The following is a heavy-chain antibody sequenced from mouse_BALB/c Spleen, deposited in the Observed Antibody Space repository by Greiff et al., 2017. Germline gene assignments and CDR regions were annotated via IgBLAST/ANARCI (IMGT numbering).Heavy chain of an antibody. CDR2: ISSGGST. CDR1: GFTFSSYA. V-gene: IGHV5-6-5*01. CDR3: ARGYYYGSSPWYFDV. D-gene: IGHD1-1*01. J-gene: IGHJ1*01. Sequence: EVKLVESGGDLVKPGGSLKLSCAASGFTFSSYAMSWVRQTPEKRLEWVASISSGGSTYYPDSVKGRFTISRDNARNILYLQMSSLRSEDTAMYYCARGYYYGSSPWYFDVWGAGTTVTVSS.